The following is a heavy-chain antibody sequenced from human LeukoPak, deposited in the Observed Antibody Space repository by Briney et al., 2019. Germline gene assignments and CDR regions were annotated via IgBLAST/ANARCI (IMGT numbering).Heavy chain of an antibody. CDR2: INHSGST. Sequence: SETLSLTCAAYGGSFSGYCWSWIRQPPGKGLEWIGEINHSGSTNYNPSLKSRVTISVDTSKNQFSLKLSSVTAADTAVYYCARGRSWYGDSYFDYWGQGTLVTVSS. CDR1: GGSFSGYC. J-gene: IGHJ4*02. D-gene: IGHD4-17*01. CDR3: ARGRSWYGDSYFDY. V-gene: IGHV4-34*01.